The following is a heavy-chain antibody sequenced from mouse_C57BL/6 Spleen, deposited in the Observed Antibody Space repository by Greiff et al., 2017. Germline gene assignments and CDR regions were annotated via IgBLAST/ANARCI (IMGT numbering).Heavy chain of an antibody. D-gene: IGHD1-1*01. J-gene: IGHJ3*01. CDR2: IYPSDSET. CDR3: APHYYGSSYPLAY. V-gene: IGHV1-61*01. Sequence: QVQLQQPGAELVRPGSSVKLSCKASGYTFTSYWMDWVKQRPGQGLEWIGNIYPSDSETHYNQKFKDKATLTVDKSSSTAYMQLSSLTSEDSAVYYCAPHYYGSSYPLAYWGQGTLVTVSA. CDR1: GYTFTSYW.